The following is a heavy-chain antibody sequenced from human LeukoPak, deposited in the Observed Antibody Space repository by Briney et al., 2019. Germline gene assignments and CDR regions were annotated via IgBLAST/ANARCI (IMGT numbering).Heavy chain of an antibody. CDR2: INHSGST. CDR3: AKEDYDYGAFDI. CDR1: GGSFSGYY. V-gene: IGHV4-34*01. J-gene: IGHJ3*02. D-gene: IGHD3-16*01. Sequence: PSETLSLTCAVYGGSFSGYYWSWIRQPPGKGLEWIGEINHSGSTNYNPSLKSRVTISVDTSKNQFSLKLSSATAADTAVYYCAKEDYDYGAFDIWGQGTMVTVSS.